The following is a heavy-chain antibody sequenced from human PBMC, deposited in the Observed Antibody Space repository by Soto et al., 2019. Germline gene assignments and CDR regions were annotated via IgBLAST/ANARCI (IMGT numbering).Heavy chain of an antibody. CDR1: GFNCSSYA. Sequence: RLSCSASGFNCSSYALSWVRQAPWKGLEWVSAISGSGGSTYYADSVKGRFTISRDNSKNTLYLQMNSLRAEDTAVYYCAKDLGWLQLYFDYWGQRTLHTV. D-gene: IGHD5-18*01. V-gene: IGHV3-23*01. CDR3: AKDLGWLQLYFDY. J-gene: IGHJ4*02. CDR2: ISGSGGST.